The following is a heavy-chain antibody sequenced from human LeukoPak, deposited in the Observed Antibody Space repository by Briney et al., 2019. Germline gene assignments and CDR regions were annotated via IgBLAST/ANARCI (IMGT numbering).Heavy chain of an antibody. V-gene: IGHV4-59*01. D-gene: IGHD6-13*01. J-gene: IGHJ6*02. CDR1: GGSISSYY. CDR3: ARDGDSSSWYGGNYYYGMDV. CDR2: LYYTGST. Sequence: PSETLSLTCTVSGGSISSYYWSWIRQPPGKGLEWIGYLYYTGSTNYNPSLKSRVTISVDTSKNQFSLKLSSVTAADTAVYYCARDGDSSSWYGGNYYYGMDVWGQGATVTVSS.